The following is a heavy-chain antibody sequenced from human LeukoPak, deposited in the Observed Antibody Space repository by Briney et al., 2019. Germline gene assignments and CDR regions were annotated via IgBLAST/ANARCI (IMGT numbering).Heavy chain of an antibody. CDR2: IYYSGST. CDR1: GASISVYY. V-gene: IGHV4-39*07. Sequence: PSETLSLTCTVSGASISVYYWGWIRQPPGKGLEWIGSIYYSGSTYYNPSLKSRVTISVDTSKNQFSLKLSSVTAADTAVYYCASSEASYYYDSSQVLPCWYWGQGTLVTVSS. CDR3: ASSEASYYYDSSQVLPCWY. J-gene: IGHJ4*02. D-gene: IGHD3-22*01.